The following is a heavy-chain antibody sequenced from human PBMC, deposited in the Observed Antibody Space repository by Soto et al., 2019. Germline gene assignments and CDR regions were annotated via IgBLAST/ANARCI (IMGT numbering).Heavy chain of an antibody. V-gene: IGHV4-39*01. D-gene: IGHD2-21*02. CDR3: GRHDSGVVVLTATGADY. CDR1: GGTIKSNSYY. Sequence: QLQLQESGPGLVKPSETLSLTCTVSGGTIKSNSYYWGWIRQPPGKGLEWIGSIYYSGSTYYNPSLKSRVAMSVDTSKNQFPRKLHSVTAADAAVYYCGRHDSGVVVLTATGADYWGQGTLVTVSS. CDR2: IYYSGST. J-gene: IGHJ4*02.